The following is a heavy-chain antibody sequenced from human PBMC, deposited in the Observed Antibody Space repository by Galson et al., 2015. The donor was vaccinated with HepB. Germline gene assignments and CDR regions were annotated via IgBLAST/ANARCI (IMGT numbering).Heavy chain of an antibody. CDR1: GDSVSSHSTA. CDR2: TFYRSKWYH. Sequence: CAISGDSVSSHSTAWNWIRQSPSRGLEWLGKTFYRSKWYHESAVSVRSRITFYPDTSKNQLSLQLKSVTPGDTAVYYCTRGILASGNDHWGQGTLVTVSS. D-gene: IGHD6-13*01. V-gene: IGHV6-1*01. J-gene: IGHJ5*02. CDR3: TRGILASGNDH.